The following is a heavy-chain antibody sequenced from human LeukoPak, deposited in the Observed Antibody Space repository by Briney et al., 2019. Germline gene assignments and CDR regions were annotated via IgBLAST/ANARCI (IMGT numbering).Heavy chain of an antibody. D-gene: IGHD3-22*01. V-gene: IGHV3-23*01. Sequence: GGSLRLSCAASGITFDDYAMHWVRQAPGKGLEWVSAIGGTDGSTYYADSVKGRFTISRDNSKDTLYLQMNSLRVEDTATYYCAKRDSSGSYPYYFDYWGQGTLVTVSS. J-gene: IGHJ4*02. CDR3: AKRDSSGSYPYYFDY. CDR1: GITFDDYA. CDR2: IGGTDGST.